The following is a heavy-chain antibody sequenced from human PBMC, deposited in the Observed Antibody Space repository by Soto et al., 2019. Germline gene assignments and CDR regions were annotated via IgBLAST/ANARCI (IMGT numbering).Heavy chain of an antibody. CDR2: IIPIFGNT. CDR1: GGTFSSYA. CDR3: ARKVTYYDFWSGPGGDWFDP. V-gene: IGHV1-18*01. Sequence: GASVKVSCKASGGTFSSYAISWVRQAPGQGLEWMGGIIPIFGNTNYAQKLQGRVTMTTDTSTSTAYMELRSLRSDDTAVYYCARKVTYYDFWSGPGGDWFDPWGQGTLVTVSS. J-gene: IGHJ5*02. D-gene: IGHD3-3*01.